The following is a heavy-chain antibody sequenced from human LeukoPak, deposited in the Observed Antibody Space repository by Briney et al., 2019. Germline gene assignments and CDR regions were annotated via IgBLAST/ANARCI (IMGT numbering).Heavy chain of an antibody. D-gene: IGHD3-22*01. J-gene: IGHJ4*02. CDR2: IYYSGST. CDR3: ARVDSSGYYVSY. CDR1: GGSISSYY. V-gene: IGHV4-59*08. Sequence: PSETLSLTCAVFGGSISSYYWSWIRQPPGKGLEWIGYIYYSGSTNYNPSLKSRVTISVDTSKNQFSLKLSSVTAADTAVYYCARVDSSGYYVSYWGQGTLVTVSS.